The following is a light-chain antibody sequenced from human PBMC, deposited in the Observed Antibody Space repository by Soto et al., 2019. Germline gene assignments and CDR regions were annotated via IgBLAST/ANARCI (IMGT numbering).Light chain of an antibody. CDR1: SSDVGGYNS. J-gene: IGLJ1*01. CDR3: CSYAGGYTYV. Sequence: QSALTQPRSVSGSPGQSVTISCTGTSSDVGGYNSVSWFQQYPGKAPRLMIYDVTKRPSGVPDRFSGSKSGNTASLTISGLQAEDEADFYCCSYAGGYTYVFGTGTKVTLL. CDR2: DVT. V-gene: IGLV2-11*01.